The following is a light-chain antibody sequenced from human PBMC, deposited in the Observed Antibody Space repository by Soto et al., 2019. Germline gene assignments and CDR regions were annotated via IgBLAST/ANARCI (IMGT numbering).Light chain of an antibody. CDR3: QQYNNWPPDRT. CDR2: GAS. Sequence: EIVMTQSPATLSVSPGERATLSCRASQSVGSNLAWYQQKPGQAPRLLIYGASTRATGIPARLSGSGYGTEFTLTISSLQSEDFAIYFCQQYNNWPPDRTFGQGTKVEIK. V-gene: IGKV3-15*01. J-gene: IGKJ1*01. CDR1: QSVGSN.